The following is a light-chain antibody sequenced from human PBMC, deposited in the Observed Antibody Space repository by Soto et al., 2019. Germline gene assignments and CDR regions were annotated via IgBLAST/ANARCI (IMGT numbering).Light chain of an antibody. Sequence: QAVVTQEPSLTVSPGGTVTLTCGSSTGAVTSGHYPSWFQQKPGQAPKTLIYGTNNKQSSTPARFSGSLLGGKAALTLSGAQPEDEADYYCQSYDISLSAYVFGTGTKVTVL. V-gene: IGLV7-46*01. CDR3: QSYDISLSAYV. J-gene: IGLJ1*01. CDR1: TGAVTSGHY. CDR2: GTN.